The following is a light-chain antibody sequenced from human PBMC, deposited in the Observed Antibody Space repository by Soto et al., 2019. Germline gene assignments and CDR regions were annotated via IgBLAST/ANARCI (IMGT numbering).Light chain of an antibody. CDR3: CSYGGSRAV. CDR2: EVS. Sequence: QSALTQPASVSGSPGQSITISCTGTSSDVGSHNLVSWYQQHPGQAPKLMIYEVSKRPLGVSARFSVSKSGNTASLTIPGLQSEDEADYYCCSYGGSRAVFGGGTQLTVL. CDR1: SSDVGSHNL. J-gene: IGLJ7*01. V-gene: IGLV2-23*02.